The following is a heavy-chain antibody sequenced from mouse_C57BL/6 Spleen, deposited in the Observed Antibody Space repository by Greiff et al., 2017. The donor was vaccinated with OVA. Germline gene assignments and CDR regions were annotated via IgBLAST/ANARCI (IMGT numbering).Heavy chain of an antibody. Sequence: VKLQESGAELARPGASVKLSCKASGYTFTSYGISWVKQRTGQGLEWIGEIYPRSGNTYYNEKFKGKATLTADKSSSTAYMELRSLTSEDSAVYFCARYYYGSSLDYWGQGTTLTVSS. J-gene: IGHJ2*01. CDR3: ARYYYGSSLDY. D-gene: IGHD1-1*01. V-gene: IGHV1-81*01. CDR2: IYPRSGNT. CDR1: GYTFTSYG.